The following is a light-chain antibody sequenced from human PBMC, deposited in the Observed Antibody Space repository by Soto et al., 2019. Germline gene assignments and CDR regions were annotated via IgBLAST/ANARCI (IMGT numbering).Light chain of an antibody. J-gene: IGKJ1*01. CDR3: QQSYGIPWT. Sequence: DIQMTQSPSTLSGSVGDRVTITWRASQTISSWLAWYQQKPGKAPKLLIYKASTLKSGVPSRFSGSGSGTDFTLTISSLQPEDIATYYCQQSYGIPWTFGQGTKVDIK. CDR2: KAS. CDR1: QTISSW. V-gene: IGKV1-5*03.